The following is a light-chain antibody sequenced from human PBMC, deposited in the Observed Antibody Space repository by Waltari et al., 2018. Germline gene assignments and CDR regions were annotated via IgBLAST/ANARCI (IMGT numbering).Light chain of an antibody. CDR2: AAA. CDR1: QDISNY. CDR3: QQGRNFPWT. Sequence: EIQMTQSPSSLSTSVGDRVTITCQTSQDISNYLNWYQQKPGKAPKLLIYAAATLQSGVPSRFSGSGSGTDFNFTINSLQPEDSATYYCQQGRNFPWTFGQGTKV. V-gene: IGKV1-33*01. J-gene: IGKJ1*01.